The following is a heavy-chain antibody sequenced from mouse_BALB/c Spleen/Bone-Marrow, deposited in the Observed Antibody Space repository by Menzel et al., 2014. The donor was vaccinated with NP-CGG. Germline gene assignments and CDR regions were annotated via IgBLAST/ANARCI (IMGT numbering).Heavy chain of an antibody. Sequence: LQQPGSELVRPGASVKLSCKASGYTFTSYWMHWVKQRHGQGLEWIGNIYPGSGSTNYDEKFKSKGTLTVDTSSSKAYMHLSSLTSEDSAVYYCTRWDYGYMDYWGQGTSVTVSS. V-gene: IGHV1S22*01. CDR3: TRWDYGYMDY. D-gene: IGHD1-2*01. CDR1: GYTFTSYW. CDR2: IYPGSGST. J-gene: IGHJ4*01.